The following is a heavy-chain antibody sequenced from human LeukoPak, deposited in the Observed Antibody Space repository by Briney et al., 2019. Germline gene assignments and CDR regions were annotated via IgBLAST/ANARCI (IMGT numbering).Heavy chain of an antibody. V-gene: IGHV1-46*01. CDR2: VNPSGGST. CDR1: GYTFTNHY. D-gene: IGHD1-14*01. Sequence: ASVKVSCQESGYTFTNHYMHWVRHAPGQAPAWLKIVNPSGGSTTYAQEFQGRVTVTRDMSTCTVYMELSSLRAEDTAVEYCARKGANQLSDYWGQGTLVTVSS. J-gene: IGHJ4*02. CDR3: ARKGANQLSDY.